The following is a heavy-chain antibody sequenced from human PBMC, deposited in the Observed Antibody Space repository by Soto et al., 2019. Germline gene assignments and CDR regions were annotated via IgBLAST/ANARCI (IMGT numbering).Heavy chain of an antibody. CDR1: GFTFSSYW. Sequence: EVQLVESGGGLVQPGGSLRLSCAASGFTFSSYWMSWVRQAPGKGLEWVANIKQDGSEKYYVDSVKGRFTISRDNAKNALYLQMNSLRAEDTAVYYCATYYDFWSGQNAPGYYYYMDVWGKGTTVTVSS. CDR3: ATYYDFWSGQNAPGYYYYMDV. CDR2: IKQDGSEK. J-gene: IGHJ6*03. D-gene: IGHD3-3*01. V-gene: IGHV3-7*01.